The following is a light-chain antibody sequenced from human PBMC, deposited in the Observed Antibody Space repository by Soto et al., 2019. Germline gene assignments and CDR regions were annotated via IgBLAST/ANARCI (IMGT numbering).Light chain of an antibody. J-gene: IGLJ3*02. CDR2: EVS. Sequence: QSALTQPASVSGSPGQSITISCTGTSSDVGGYTYVSWYQQHPGKAPKLMIYEVSNRPSGVSNRFSGSKSGNTASLTISGLQAEDESDYYCTSYTSSSTWVFGGGTKLPVL. CDR3: TSYTSSSTWV. V-gene: IGLV2-14*01. CDR1: SSDVGGYTY.